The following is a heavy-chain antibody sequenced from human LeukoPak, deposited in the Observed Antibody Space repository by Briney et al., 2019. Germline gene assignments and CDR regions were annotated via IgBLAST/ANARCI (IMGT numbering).Heavy chain of an antibody. D-gene: IGHD5-12*01. CDR1: GYTFTGYY. CDR3: ARDGGYSGYSFDDAFDI. CDR2: INPNSGGT. Sequence: ASVKVSCKASGYTFTGYYMHWVRQAPGQGLEWMGWINPNSGGTNYAQKFQGRVTMTRDTSISTAYMELSRLRSDDTAVYYRARDGGYSGYSFDDAFDIWGQGTMVTVSS. V-gene: IGHV1-2*02. J-gene: IGHJ3*02.